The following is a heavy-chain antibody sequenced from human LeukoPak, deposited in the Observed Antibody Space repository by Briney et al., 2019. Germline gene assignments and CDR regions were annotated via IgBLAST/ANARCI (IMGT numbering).Heavy chain of an antibody. CDR1: GGTFISYA. CDR3: ARLIRGYSGYDSGSSDY. D-gene: IGHD5-12*01. J-gene: IGHJ4*02. V-gene: IGHV1-69*04. CDR2: IIPILGIA. Sequence: SVKVSCKASGGTFISYAISWVRQAPGKGGEWMGRIIPILGIANYAQKFQGRVTITADKSTSTAYMELSSLRSEDTAEYYCARLIRGYSGYDSGSSDYWGQGTLVTVSS.